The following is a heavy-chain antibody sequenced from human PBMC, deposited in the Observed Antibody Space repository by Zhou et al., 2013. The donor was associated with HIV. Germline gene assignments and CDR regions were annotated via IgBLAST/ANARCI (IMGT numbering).Heavy chain of an antibody. J-gene: IGHJ6*03. D-gene: IGHD1-26*01. CDR2: IIPIFGTA. Sequence: QVPLVQSGAEVKKPGSSVKVSCKASGDMFSTYAISWVRQAPGQGLEWMGGIIPIFGTANYAQKFQGRVTITTDESTSTAYMELSSLRSEDTALYYCARDVGATRGGYYYYYYMDVWGKGTTVTVSS. CDR1: GDMFSTYA. CDR3: ARDVGATRGGYYYYYYMDV. V-gene: IGHV1-69*05.